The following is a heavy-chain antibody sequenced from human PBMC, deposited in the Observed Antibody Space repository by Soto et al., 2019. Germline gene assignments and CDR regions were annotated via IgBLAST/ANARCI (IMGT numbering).Heavy chain of an antibody. V-gene: IGHV1-18*01. D-gene: IGHD6-13*01. CDR2: ISAYNGNT. CDR1: GYTFTSYG. J-gene: IGHJ5*02. CDR3: ARVRIAAAGMSNWFDP. Sequence: ASVKVSCKASGYTFTSYGISWVRQAPGQWLEWMGWISAYNGNTNYAQKLQGRVTMTTDTSTSTAYMELRSLRSDDTAVYYCARVRIAAAGMSNWFDPWGQGTLVTVSS.